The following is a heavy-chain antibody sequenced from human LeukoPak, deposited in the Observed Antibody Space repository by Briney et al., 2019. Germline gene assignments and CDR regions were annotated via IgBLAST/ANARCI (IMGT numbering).Heavy chain of an antibody. D-gene: IGHD1-14*01. CDR3: AREPYESGFDY. CDR2: INHSGST. J-gene: IGHJ4*02. CDR1: GGSFSGYY. V-gene: IGHV4-34*01. Sequence: SETLSLTCAVYGGSFSGYYWSWIRQPPGKGLEWIGEINHSGSTNYNPSLKSRVTISVDTSKNQFSLKLSSVTAADTAVYYCAREPYESGFDYWGQGTLVTVSS.